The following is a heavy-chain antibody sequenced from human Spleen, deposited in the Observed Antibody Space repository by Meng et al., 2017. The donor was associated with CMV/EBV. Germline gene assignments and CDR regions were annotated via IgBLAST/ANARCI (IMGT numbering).Heavy chain of an antibody. CDR3: AKQGLTPGWFDP. Sequence: GESLKISCAASGFTFSSYAMHWVRQAPGKGLEWVAVISYDGSNKYYADSVKGRFTISRDNSKNTLYLQMNSLRAEDTAVYYCAKQGLTPGWFDPWGQGTLVTVSS. V-gene: IGHV3-30*04. CDR2: ISYDGSNK. J-gene: IGHJ5*02. D-gene: IGHD4-11*01. CDR1: GFTFSSYA.